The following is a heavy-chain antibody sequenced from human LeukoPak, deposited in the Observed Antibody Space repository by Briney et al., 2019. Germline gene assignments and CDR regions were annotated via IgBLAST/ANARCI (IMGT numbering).Heavy chain of an antibody. CDR1: GFTFSSYG. J-gene: IGHJ6*02. V-gene: IGHV3-30*03. CDR3: ASPGIAAAGPFYYYVMDV. D-gene: IGHD6-13*01. Sequence: GGSLRLSCAASGFTFSSYGMHWVRQAPGKGLEWVAVISYDGSNKYYADSVKGRFTISRDNSKNTLYLQMNSLRAEDTAVYYCASPGIAAAGPFYYYVMDVWGQGTTVTVSS. CDR2: ISYDGSNK.